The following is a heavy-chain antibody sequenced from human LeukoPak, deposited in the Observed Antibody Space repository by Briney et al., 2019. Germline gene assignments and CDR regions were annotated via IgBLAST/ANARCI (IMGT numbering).Heavy chain of an antibody. V-gene: IGHV3-20*04. CDR1: GPTFENYG. Sequence: GGSLRLSCTASGPTFENYGMNWVRHAPGKGLEWVSGIDWNGGSTGYADFVKGRFTVSKDNANKSLYLHMNGLRVEDTAFYYCARDYYGRLDFWGQGTLVTVSS. J-gene: IGHJ4*02. D-gene: IGHD3-10*01. CDR3: ARDYYGRLDF. CDR2: IDWNGGST.